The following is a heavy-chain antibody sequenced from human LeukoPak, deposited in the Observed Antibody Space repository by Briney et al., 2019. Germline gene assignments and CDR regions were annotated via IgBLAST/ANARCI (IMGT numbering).Heavy chain of an antibody. J-gene: IGHJ4*02. CDR1: GYTLTSYG. D-gene: IGHD5-18*01. V-gene: IGHV1-18*01. CDR2: ISAYNSNT. Sequence: ASVKVSCKASGYTLTSYGISWVRQAPGQGLEWMGWISAYNSNTHYAKKLQGRVTMTTDTSTSTAYMELRSLRSDDTAVYYCARDPNAMVTSLFDYWGQGTLVTVSS. CDR3: ARDPNAMVTSLFDY.